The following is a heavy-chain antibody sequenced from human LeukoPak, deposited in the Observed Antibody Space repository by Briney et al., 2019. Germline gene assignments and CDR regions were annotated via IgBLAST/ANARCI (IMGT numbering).Heavy chain of an antibody. D-gene: IGHD5-12*01. J-gene: IGHJ6*02. CDR2: INSDGSST. CDR1: GFTFSSYW. V-gene: IGHV3-74*01. CDR3: ASVGSGYESYYYYGMDV. Sequence: PGGSLRLSCAASGFTFSSYWMHWVRQAPGKGLVWVSRINSDGSSTSYADSVKGRFTISRHNSKNTLYLQMNSLRAEDTAVYYCASVGSGYESYYYYGMDVWGQGTTVTVSS.